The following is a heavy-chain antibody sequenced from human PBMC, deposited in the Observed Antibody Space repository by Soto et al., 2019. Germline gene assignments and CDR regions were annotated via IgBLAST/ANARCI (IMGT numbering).Heavy chain of an antibody. CDR2: IRGSGGRV. J-gene: IGHJ3*02. V-gene: IGHV3-23*01. Sequence: EAQLLESGGGMVEPRESLKLSCAATGFSFGTYVMNWVRQAPGKGLEWVSGIRGSGGRVYSADSVKGRFTISRDNSRNTLYLQMTSLRAEDTAIYYCAMTRLYDTGTNDYHRDALDIWGQGTQVIVSS. CDR1: GFSFGTYV. D-gene: IGHD3-22*01. CDR3: AMTRLYDTGTNDYHRDALDI.